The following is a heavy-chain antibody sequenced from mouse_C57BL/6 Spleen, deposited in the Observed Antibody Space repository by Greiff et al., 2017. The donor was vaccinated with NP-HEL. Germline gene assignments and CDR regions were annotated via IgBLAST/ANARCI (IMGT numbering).Heavy chain of an antibody. Sequence: VQLQESGAELARPGASVKMSCKASGYTFTSYTMHWVKQRPGQGLEWIGYINPSSGYTKYNQKFKDKATLTADKSSSTAYMQLSSLTSEDSAVYYCARKLPFDYWGQGTTLTVSS. D-gene: IGHD4-1*01. V-gene: IGHV1-4*01. CDR2: INPSSGYT. CDR3: ARKLPFDY. J-gene: IGHJ2*01. CDR1: GYTFTSYT.